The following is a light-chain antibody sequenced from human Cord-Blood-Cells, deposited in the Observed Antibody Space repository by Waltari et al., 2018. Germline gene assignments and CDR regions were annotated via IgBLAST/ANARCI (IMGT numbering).Light chain of an antibody. V-gene: IGKV1-39*01. CDR3: QQSYSTPYT. Sequence: DIQMTQSPSSLSASVGDRVTITCRASQSISSYLNWYQQKPGKAPKLLIDAASSLQSGVPSRFSGSGSGIDFTLTISSLQPEDFATYYCQQSYSTPYTFGQGTKLEIK. CDR1: QSISSY. J-gene: IGKJ2*01. CDR2: AAS.